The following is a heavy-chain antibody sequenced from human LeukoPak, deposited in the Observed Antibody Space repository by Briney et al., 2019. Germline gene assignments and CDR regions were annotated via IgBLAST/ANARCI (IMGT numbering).Heavy chain of an antibody. CDR3: ARASSYGLDY. CDR2: INHSGST. V-gene: IGHV4-34*01. CDR1: GGSLSGYY. Sequence: SETLSLTCAVYGGSLSGYYWSWIRQPPGKGLEWIGEINHSGSTNYNPSLKSRVTISVDTSKNQFSLKLSSVTAADTAVYYCARASSYGLDYWGQGTLVTVSS. J-gene: IGHJ4*02. D-gene: IGHD5-18*01.